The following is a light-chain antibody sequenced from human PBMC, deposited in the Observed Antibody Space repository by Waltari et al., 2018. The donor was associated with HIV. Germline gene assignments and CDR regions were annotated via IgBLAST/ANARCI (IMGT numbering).Light chain of an antibody. V-gene: IGLV2-14*03. Sequence: QSALTQPASVSGSPGRSITISCTGSSSDVGGYNYVSWYQQHPGKAPKLMIYDVTKRPSGISNRFSASKSGDTASLTISGLQAEDEAEYYCSSYSGSTTHVVFGGGTKLTVL. CDR3: SSYSGSTTHVV. J-gene: IGLJ2*01. CDR1: SSDVGGYNY. CDR2: DVT.